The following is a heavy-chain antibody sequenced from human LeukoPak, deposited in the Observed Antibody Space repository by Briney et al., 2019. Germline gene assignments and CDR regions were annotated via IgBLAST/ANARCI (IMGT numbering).Heavy chain of an antibody. Sequence: SETLSLTCSVSGGSVSSGSYYWSWIRQPPGEGLEWIGYMFYSGSTNYNSSLKSRVTISVDTSMNQFSLKLSSVTAADTAVYYCARARSGYCDYWGQGTLVTVSS. CDR1: GGSVSSGSYY. CDR2: MFYSGST. D-gene: IGHD3-3*01. V-gene: IGHV4-61*01. CDR3: ARARSGYCDY. J-gene: IGHJ4*02.